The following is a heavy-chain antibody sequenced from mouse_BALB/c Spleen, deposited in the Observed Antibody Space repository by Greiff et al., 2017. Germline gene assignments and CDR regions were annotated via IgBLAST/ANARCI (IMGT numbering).Heavy chain of an antibody. CDR2: IWSGGST. V-gene: IGHV2-2*02. Sequence: VKLQESGPGLVQPSQSLSITCTVSGFSLTSYGVHWVRQSPGKGLEWLGVIWSGGSTDYNAAFISRLSISKDNSKSQVFFKMNSLQANDTAIYYCARNYYGYVVYFDYWGQGTTLTVSS. CDR1: GFSLTSYG. CDR3: ARNYYGYVVYFDY. D-gene: IGHD1-2*01. J-gene: IGHJ2*01.